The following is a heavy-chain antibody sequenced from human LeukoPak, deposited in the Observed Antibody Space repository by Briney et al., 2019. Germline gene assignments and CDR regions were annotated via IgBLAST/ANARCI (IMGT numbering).Heavy chain of an antibody. J-gene: IGHJ6*04. CDR3: ARDHYYYGSGTTGYGMDV. CDR2: ISADNGNT. D-gene: IGHD3-10*01. CDR1: GYTFISYG. V-gene: IGHV1-18*04. Sequence: ASVKVSCKASGYTFISYGISWVRQAPGQGLEWMGWISADNGNTNFAQNLQGRVTMTTDTSTSTAYMELRSLKSDDTAVYYCARDHYYYGSGTTGYGMDVWGKGTTVIVSS.